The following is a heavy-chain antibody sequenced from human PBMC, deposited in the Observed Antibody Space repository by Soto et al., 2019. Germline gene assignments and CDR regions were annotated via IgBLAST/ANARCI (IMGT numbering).Heavy chain of an antibody. CDR2: IYYSGSI. D-gene: IGHD6-19*01. CDR3: ARQSSGWYNWFDP. J-gene: IGHJ5*02. Sequence: SETLSLTCSVSGGSISSSSYYWGWIRQPPGKGLEWIGSIYYSGSIYYNPSLKSRVTISVDTSKNQFSLKLGSVTAAETAVYYCARQSSGWYNWFDPWGQGTLVTVS. CDR1: GGSISSSSYY. V-gene: IGHV4-39*01.